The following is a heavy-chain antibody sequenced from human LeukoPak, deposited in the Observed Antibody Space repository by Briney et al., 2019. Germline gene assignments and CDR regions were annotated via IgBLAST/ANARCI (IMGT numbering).Heavy chain of an antibody. CDR1: GFTFSDYY. Sequence: PGGSLRLSCAASGFTFSDYYMSWIRQAPGKGLEWVSYISSSGSTIYYADSVKGRFTISRDNAKNSLYLQMNSLRAEDTAVYYCAKVKGLSGYEAYYYYYGMDVWGQGTTVTVSS. CDR3: AKVKGLSGYEAYYYYYGMDV. D-gene: IGHD5-12*01. CDR2: ISSSGSTI. J-gene: IGHJ6*02. V-gene: IGHV3-11*01.